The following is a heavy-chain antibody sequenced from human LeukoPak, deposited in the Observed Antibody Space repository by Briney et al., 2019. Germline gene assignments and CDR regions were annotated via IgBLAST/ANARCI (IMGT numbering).Heavy chain of an antibody. Sequence: PSETLSLTCAVSGYSINSGYYWGWIRQPPGKGLEWIGSINHSGSTYYNPSLKSRVTILVDTSKNQFSLKLTSVTAADTAVYYCTRDTTRDYWGQGTLVTVSS. V-gene: IGHV4-38-2*01. CDR1: GYSINSGYY. D-gene: IGHD4-11*01. CDR3: TRDTTRDY. CDR2: INHSGST. J-gene: IGHJ4*02.